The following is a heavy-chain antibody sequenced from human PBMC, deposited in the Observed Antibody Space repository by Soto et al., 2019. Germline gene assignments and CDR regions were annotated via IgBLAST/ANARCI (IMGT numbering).Heavy chain of an antibody. CDR2: IDPSDSYT. J-gene: IGHJ3*01. Sequence: PGESRKISCKGSGYSFSSYWISWVRQMPGKGLEWMGRIDPSDSYTNYSPSFQGHVTISADKSISTAYLQWSSLKASDTAMYYYAIRYVSYFYDISRYPNAFHFSGTGPILTVS. V-gene: IGHV5-10-1*01. D-gene: IGHD3-22*01. CDR3: AIRYVSYFYDISRYPNAFHF. CDR1: GYSFSSYW.